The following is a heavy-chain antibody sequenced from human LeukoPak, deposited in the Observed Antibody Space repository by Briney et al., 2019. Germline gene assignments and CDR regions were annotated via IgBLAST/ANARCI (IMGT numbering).Heavy chain of an antibody. CDR2: IIPIFGTA. CDR3: ASSPYDFWSGYGLTCDY. CDR1: GGTFSSYA. D-gene: IGHD3-3*01. J-gene: IGHJ4*02. Sequence: SVKVSCKASGGTFSSYAISWVRQAPGQGLEWMGGIIPIFGTANYAQKFQGRVTITTDESTSTAYMELRSLRSDDTAVYYCASSPYDFWSGYGLTCDYWGQGTLVTVSS. V-gene: IGHV1-69*05.